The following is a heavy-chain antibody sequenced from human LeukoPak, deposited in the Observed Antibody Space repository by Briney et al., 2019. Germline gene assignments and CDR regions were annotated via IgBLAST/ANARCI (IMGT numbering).Heavy chain of an antibody. J-gene: IGHJ5*02. CDR1: GFTFDDYA. Sequence: SGRSLRLSCAASGFTFDDYAMHWVRQAPGKGLEWVSYISWNSGSIGYADSVKGRFTISRDNAKNSLYLQMNSLRAEDTALYYCAKDVYGDYSSGWFDPWGQGTLVTVSS. D-gene: IGHD4-17*01. CDR3: AKDVYGDYSSGWFDP. V-gene: IGHV3-9*01. CDR2: ISWNSGSI.